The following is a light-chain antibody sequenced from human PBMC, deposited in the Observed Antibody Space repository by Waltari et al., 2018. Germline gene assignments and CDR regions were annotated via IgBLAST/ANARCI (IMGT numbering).Light chain of an antibody. CDR2: GAS. CDR1: QSVSNN. V-gene: IGKV3-15*01. Sequence: EIVMTQSPATLSVSPGERATLSCRASQSVSNNLAWYQQKPGQAPRLLIYGASNRATGIPARFSVSGSGTEFTLTISSLQSEDFAVYYCQHYNNWPPLFSFGPGTKVDIK. CDR3: QHYNNWPPLFS. J-gene: IGKJ3*01.